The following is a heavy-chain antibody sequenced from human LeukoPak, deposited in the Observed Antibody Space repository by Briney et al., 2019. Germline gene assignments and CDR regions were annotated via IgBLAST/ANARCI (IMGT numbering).Heavy chain of an antibody. Sequence: SETLSLTCTVSGGSISSYYWSWIRQPPGKGLEWIGYIYYSGSTNYNPSLKSRVTISVDTSKNQFSLKLSSVTAADTAVYYCARDLPTVTTFPYYYGMDVWGQGTTVTDSS. CDR3: ARDLPTVTTFPYYYGMDV. V-gene: IGHV4-59*01. D-gene: IGHD4-17*01. J-gene: IGHJ6*02. CDR1: GGSISSYY. CDR2: IYYSGST.